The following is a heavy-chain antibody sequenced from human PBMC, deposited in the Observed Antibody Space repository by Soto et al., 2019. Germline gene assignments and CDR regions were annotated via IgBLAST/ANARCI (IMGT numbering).Heavy chain of an antibody. Sequence: PSETLSLTCTVSGGSISSSSYYWGWIRQPPGKGLEWIGSIYYSGSTYYNPSLKSRVTISVDTSKNQFSLKLSSVTAADTAVYYCARNPRYENLFAYWSQGTLVTVSS. CDR2: IYYSGST. J-gene: IGHJ4*02. D-gene: IGHD3-3*01. CDR1: GGSISSSSYY. CDR3: ARNPRYENLFAY. V-gene: IGHV4-39*01.